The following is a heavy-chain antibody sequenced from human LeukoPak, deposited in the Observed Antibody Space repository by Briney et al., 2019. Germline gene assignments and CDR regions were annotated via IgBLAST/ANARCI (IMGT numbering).Heavy chain of an antibody. CDR3: ARHVTGTTRLDY. CDR1: GYSISSGHY. CDR2: IYHSGST. D-gene: IGHD1-7*01. J-gene: IGHJ4*02. Sequence: SETLSLTCTVSGYSISSGHYWGWIRQPPGKGLEWIGSIYHSGSTYYNPSLKSRVTISVDTSKNQFSPKLSSVTAADTAVYYCARHVTGTTRLDYWGQGTLVTVSS. V-gene: IGHV4-38-2*02.